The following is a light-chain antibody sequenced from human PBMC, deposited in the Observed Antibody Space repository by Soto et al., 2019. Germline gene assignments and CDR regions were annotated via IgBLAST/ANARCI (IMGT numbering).Light chain of an antibody. CDR2: EVS. CDR3: ISYAGSNLLYV. V-gene: IGLV2-8*01. J-gene: IGLJ1*01. Sequence: QSALTQPPSASGSPGQSVTISCTGTSSDVGGYNYVSWYQQHPGKAPKLMIYEVSKRPSGVPDRFSGSKSGNTASLTVSGLPAEDEADYYCISYAGSNLLYVFGTGTKLTVL. CDR1: SSDVGGYNY.